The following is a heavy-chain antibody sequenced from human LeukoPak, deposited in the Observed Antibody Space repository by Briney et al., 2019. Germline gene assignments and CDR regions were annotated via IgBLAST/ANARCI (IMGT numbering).Heavy chain of an antibody. CDR2: IYTSGTT. J-gene: IGHJ4*02. D-gene: IGHD3-3*02. CDR1: GGSINDNY. CDR3: ARDVKFSTFFDY. V-gene: IGHV4-4*07. Sequence: PSETLSLTCTVSGGSINDNYWSWLRQPAGKGLEWIGRIYTSGTTNYNPSLKSRVRLSVDTSRNQFSLKLGSVTAADTAVYFCARDVKFSTFFDYWGQGTLVTVSS.